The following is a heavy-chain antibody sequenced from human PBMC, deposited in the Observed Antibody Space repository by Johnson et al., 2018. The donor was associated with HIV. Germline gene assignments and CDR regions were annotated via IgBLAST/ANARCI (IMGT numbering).Heavy chain of an antibody. CDR3: AKDPVGATWAFDI. J-gene: IGHJ3*02. V-gene: IGHV3-30*02. Sequence: QVQLVESGGGVVQPGGSLRLSCAASGFTFSSYGMHWVRQAPGKGLEWVAFIRYDGSNKYYADSVKGRFTISRDNSNNTLYLQMNSLRAEDTAVYYCAKDPVGATWAFDIWGQGTMVTVSS. CDR2: IRYDGSNK. CDR1: GFTFSSYG. D-gene: IGHD1-26*01.